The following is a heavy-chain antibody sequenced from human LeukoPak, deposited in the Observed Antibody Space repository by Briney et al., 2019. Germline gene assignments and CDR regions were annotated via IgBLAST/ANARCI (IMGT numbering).Heavy chain of an antibody. CDR2: INPSAGST. V-gene: IGHV1-46*01. J-gene: IGHJ1*01. CDR3: ARGGYDFSSGYYPSR. D-gene: IGHD3-3*01. Sequence: ASVKVSCKASGYIFTTYYMNWVRQAPGQGLEWMGIINPSAGSTSYAQKFQGRVSMTRDTSTNTVYMELSSLRSEDPAVYYCARGGYDFSSGYYPSRWGQGTLVTVSS. CDR1: GYIFTTYY.